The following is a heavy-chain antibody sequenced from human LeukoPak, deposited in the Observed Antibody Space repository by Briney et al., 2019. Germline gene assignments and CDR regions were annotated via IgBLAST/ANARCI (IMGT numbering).Heavy chain of an antibody. CDR3: ARDRHYYGSGSYYDY. CDR1: GFTFSSYA. CDR2: IYSGGST. V-gene: IGHV3-53*01. J-gene: IGHJ4*02. D-gene: IGHD3-10*01. Sequence: GGSLRLSCAASGFTFSSYAMSWVRQAPGKGLEWVSVIYSGGSTYYADSVKGRFTISRDNSKNTLYLQMNSLRAEDTAVYYCARDRHYYGSGSYYDYWGQGTLVTVSS.